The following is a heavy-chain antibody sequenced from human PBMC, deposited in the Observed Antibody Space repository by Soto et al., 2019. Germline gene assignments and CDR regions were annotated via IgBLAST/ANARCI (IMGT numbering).Heavy chain of an antibody. CDR1: GFTFSSYS. J-gene: IGHJ5*02. D-gene: IGHD3-22*01. CDR3: ARDRFFSYDTGGYWLFSS. Sequence: GGSLRLSCAASGFTFSSYSMNWVRQAPGKGLEWVSYISSSSSTIYYADSVKGRFTISRDNAKNSLYLQMNSLRAEDTAVYYCARDRFFSYDTGGYWLFSSWGQGTPVIGSS. V-gene: IGHV3-48*01. CDR2: ISSSSSTI.